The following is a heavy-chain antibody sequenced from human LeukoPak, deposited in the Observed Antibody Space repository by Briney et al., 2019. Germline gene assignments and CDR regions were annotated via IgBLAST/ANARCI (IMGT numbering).Heavy chain of an antibody. V-gene: IGHV5-51*01. D-gene: IGHD1-26*01. CDR3: ARLGAANSKAFDI. J-gene: IGHJ3*02. CDR2: IYPDDSDT. Sequence: GESLKISCKISGYSFSYSWIGWVRQVPGKGLEWMGIIYPDDSDTKKAPSFQGRVTISADKSLSITYLQWDNLQASDTAVYYCARLGAANSKAFDIWGQGTMVTVSS. CDR1: GYSFSYSW.